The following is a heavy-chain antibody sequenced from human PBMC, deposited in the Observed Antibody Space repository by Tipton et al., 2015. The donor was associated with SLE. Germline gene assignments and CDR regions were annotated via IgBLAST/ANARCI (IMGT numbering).Heavy chain of an antibody. CDR3: TRMTCSGGTCPDDY. J-gene: IGHJ4*02. Sequence: SLRLSCTASGFTFGDYAMSWFRQAPGKGLEWVGFIRSKAYGGTPEYAASVRGRLTISRDDSKSIAYLQMNGLKTEDTAVYYCTRMTCSGGTCPDDYWGQGTLVTVSS. D-gene: IGHD2-15*01. CDR2: IRSKAYGGTP. CDR1: GFTFGDYA. V-gene: IGHV3-49*03.